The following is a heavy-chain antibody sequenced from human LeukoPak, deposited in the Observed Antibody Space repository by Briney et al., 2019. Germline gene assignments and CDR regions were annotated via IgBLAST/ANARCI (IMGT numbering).Heavy chain of an antibody. CDR1: GYTFTDYY. J-gene: IGHJ4*02. Sequence: GASVKVSCKASGYTFTDYYMHWVRQAPGQGLEWMGWINPNSGGTNYAQKFQGRVTMTRDTSISTAYMELSRLRSDDTAVYYCARSNFENSSSSDYWGQGTLVTVSS. CDR2: INPNSGGT. V-gene: IGHV1-2*02. D-gene: IGHD6-6*01. CDR3: ARSNFENSSSSDY.